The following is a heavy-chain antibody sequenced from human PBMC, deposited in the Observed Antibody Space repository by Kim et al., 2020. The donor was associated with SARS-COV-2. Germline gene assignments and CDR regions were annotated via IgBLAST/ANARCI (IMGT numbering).Heavy chain of an antibody. D-gene: IGHD3-10*01. V-gene: IGHV3-30-3*01. Sequence: GGSLRLSCAASGFTFSSCAMHWVRQAPGKGLEWVAVIAYDGSKKNYAYSVNGLFTISRDTTNTTLYLLMNSRRAEDTALYCGARDPWSRLRGVTYSYF. CDR1: GFTFSSCA. J-gene: IGHJ4*01. CDR2: IAYDGSKK. CDR3: ARDPWSRLRGVTYSYF.